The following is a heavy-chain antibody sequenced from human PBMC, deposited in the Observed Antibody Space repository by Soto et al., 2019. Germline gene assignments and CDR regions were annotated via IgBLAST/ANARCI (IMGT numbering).Heavy chain of an antibody. CDR3: ARAVVVEATFYYSYRMDV. Sequence: SETLSLTCAVYGGSFSGYYWSWIRQPPGKGLEWIGEINHRGSTNYNPSLKSRVTVSVDTSKKQFSLRLSSVTAADTALYYCARAVVVEATFYYSYRMDVWGHGTTVTVSS. D-gene: IGHD2-15*01. V-gene: IGHV4-34*01. J-gene: IGHJ6*02. CDR1: GGSFSGYY. CDR2: INHRGST.